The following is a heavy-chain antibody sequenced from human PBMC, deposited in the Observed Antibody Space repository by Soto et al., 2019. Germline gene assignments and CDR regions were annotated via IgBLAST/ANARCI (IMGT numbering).Heavy chain of an antibody. J-gene: IGHJ4*02. CDR1: GFTFSNYA. Sequence: EVHLVESGGGLVQPGGSLRLSCAASGFTFSNYAMNWVRQAPGKGLEWVSYISSGTPNKYYADSVKGRFTISRDNAKNSLHLQMDSLRDEDTAVYYCAREVPGARFEYWGQGILVTVSS. CDR2: ISSGTPNK. D-gene: IGHD6-6*01. CDR3: AREVPGARFEY. V-gene: IGHV3-48*02.